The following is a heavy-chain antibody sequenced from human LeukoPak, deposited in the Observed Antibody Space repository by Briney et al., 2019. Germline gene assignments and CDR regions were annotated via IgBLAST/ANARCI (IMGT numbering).Heavy chain of an antibody. Sequence: SETLSLTCTVSGGSIHSYYWSWIRQSPGKGLECIGYIYYTGSTTYSPSLKSRVTISVNTSKNQFSLKLSSVTAADTAVYYCERLGPVEMSTGRAFDIWGQGTMVTVSS. CDR2: IYYTGST. V-gene: IGHV4-59*08. J-gene: IGHJ3*02. D-gene: IGHD5-24*01. CDR1: GGSIHSYY. CDR3: ERLGPVEMSTGRAFDI.